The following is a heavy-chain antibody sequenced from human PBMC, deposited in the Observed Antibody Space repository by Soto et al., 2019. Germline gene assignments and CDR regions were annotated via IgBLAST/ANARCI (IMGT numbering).Heavy chain of an antibody. CDR1: GFTFIKYS. Sequence: EVQLVESGGGLVKPGGSLRLSCAASGFTFIKYSMNWVRQAPGKGLEWVASISSRNGYIFYADSVKGRFTISRDNAKNSLYLQMNRLRAEDTAVYYCARSSYYGGNSVWGQGTLVTVSS. CDR2: ISSRNGYI. D-gene: IGHD1-26*01. V-gene: IGHV3-21*01. J-gene: IGHJ4*02. CDR3: ARSSYYGGNSV.